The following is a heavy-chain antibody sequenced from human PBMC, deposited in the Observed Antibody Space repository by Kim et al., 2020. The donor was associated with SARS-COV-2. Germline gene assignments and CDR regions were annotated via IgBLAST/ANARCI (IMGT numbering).Heavy chain of an antibody. Sequence: KFQGRVTITADESTSTGYMELSSLRSEDTAVYYCARDHYYDTIGYYHTFDYWGQGTLVTVSP. J-gene: IGHJ4*02. V-gene: IGHV1-69*01. CDR3: ARDHYYDTIGYYHTFDY. D-gene: IGHD3-22*01.